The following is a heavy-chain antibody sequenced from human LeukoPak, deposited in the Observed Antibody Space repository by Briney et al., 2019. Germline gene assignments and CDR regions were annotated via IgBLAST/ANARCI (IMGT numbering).Heavy chain of an antibody. CDR2: IYHSGST. V-gene: IGHV4-38-2*02. CDR3: ARVAAAVAYHYMDV. J-gene: IGHJ6*03. CDR1: GYSISSGYY. Sequence: PETLSLTCTVSGYSISSGYYWGWIRQPPGKGLEWIGSIYHSGSTYYNPSLKSRVTISVDTSKNQFSLKLSSVTAADTAVYYCARVAAAVAYHYMDVWGKGTTVTVSS. D-gene: IGHD6-13*01.